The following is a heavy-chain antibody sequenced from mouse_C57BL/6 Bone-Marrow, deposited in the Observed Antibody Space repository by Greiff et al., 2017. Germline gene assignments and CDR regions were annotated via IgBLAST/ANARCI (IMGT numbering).Heavy chain of an antibody. D-gene: IGHD2-5*01. V-gene: IGHV5-9-1*02. CDR2: ISSGGDYI. CDR1: GFTFSSYA. CDR3: TREDPYSNLYFDY. Sequence: EVQRVESGEGLVKPGGSLKLSCAASGFTFSSYAMSWVRQTPEKRLEWVAYISSGGDYIYYADTVKGRFTISRDNARNTLYLQMSSLKSEATAMYYCTREDPYSNLYFDYWGQGTTLTVSS. J-gene: IGHJ2*01.